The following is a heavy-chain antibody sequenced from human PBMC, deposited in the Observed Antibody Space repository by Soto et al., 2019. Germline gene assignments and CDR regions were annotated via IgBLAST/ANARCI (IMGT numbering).Heavy chain of an antibody. J-gene: IGHJ4*02. CDR1: GYAFTTYG. Sequence: QVHLLQSGAEVKKPGASVKVSCKGSGYAFTTYGITWVRQAPGQGLEWMAWISAHNGNTNYAQKLQGRVTVTRDTSTNTAYMELRSLRSDDTAVYYCARGRYGDYWGQGALVTVSS. V-gene: IGHV1-18*01. CDR2: ISAHNGNT. D-gene: IGHD1-1*01. CDR3: ARGRYGDY.